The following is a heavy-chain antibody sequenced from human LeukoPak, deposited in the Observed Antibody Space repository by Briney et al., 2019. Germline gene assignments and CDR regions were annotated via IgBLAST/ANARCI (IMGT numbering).Heavy chain of an antibody. J-gene: IGHJ4*02. CDR2: ISSSGSTI. CDR3: ARSRYYFDY. V-gene: IGHV3-11*01. Sequence: YMXXIRQAPGKGLEWVSYISSSGSTIYYADSVKGRFTISRDNAKNSLYLQMNSLRAEDTAVYYCARSRYYFDYWGQGTLVTVSS. CDR1: Y.